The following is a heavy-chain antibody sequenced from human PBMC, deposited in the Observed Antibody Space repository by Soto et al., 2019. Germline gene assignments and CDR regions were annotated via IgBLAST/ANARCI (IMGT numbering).Heavy chain of an antibody. Sequence: ASVKVSCKASGGTFSSYAISWVRQAPGQGLEWMGGIIPIFGTANCAQKFQGRVTITADESTSTAYMELSSLRSEDTAVYYCARGRDGYTTRWFDPWGQGTLVTVSS. CDR2: IIPIFGTA. V-gene: IGHV1-69*13. CDR3: ARGRDGYTTRWFDP. CDR1: GGTFSSYA. D-gene: IGHD5-12*01. J-gene: IGHJ5*02.